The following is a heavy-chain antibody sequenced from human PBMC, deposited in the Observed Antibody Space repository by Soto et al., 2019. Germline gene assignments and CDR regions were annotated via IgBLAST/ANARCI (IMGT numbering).Heavy chain of an antibody. CDR3: ARSTYGSGSRRNYYFGMDV. CDR2: INAYSGNT. Sequence: QVQLVQSGVEVKKPGASVKVSCKASGYTFTSYAVSWVRQAPGQGLVWMGWINAYSGNTDYAQKFQGRVTVTTDTXXSXAXXELRSLRSDDTAVYYCARSTYGSGSRRNYYFGMDVWGQGTTVTVSS. D-gene: IGHD3-10*01. J-gene: IGHJ6*02. CDR1: GYTFTSYA. V-gene: IGHV1-18*01.